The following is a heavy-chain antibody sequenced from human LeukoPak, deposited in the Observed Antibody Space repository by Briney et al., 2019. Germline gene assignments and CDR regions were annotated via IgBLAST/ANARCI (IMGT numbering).Heavy chain of an antibody. J-gene: IGHJ4*02. Sequence: GGSLRLSCAASGFTVSSNYMSWVRQAPGKGLEWVSVIYSGGSTYYADSVKGRFTISRDNAKNSLYLQMNSLRAEDTAVYYCARSISNYWGQGTLVTVSS. V-gene: IGHV3-66*01. CDR3: ARSISNY. CDR2: IYSGGST. CDR1: GFTVSSNY. D-gene: IGHD2-21*01.